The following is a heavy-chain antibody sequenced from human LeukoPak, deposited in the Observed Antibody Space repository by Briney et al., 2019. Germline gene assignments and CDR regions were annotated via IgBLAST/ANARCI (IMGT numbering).Heavy chain of an antibody. CDR3: ARGGYNSRTDY. CDR1: GFTFSSYA. J-gene: IGHJ4*02. CDR2: ISGGGHSA. Sequence: PGGSLRLSCAASGFTFSSYAMSWVRQAPGKGLEWVSGISGGGHSANYVDSVKGRFTISRDNSKNTLYLQINSLRAEDTAVYYCARGGYNSRTDYWGQGTLVTVSS. V-gene: IGHV3-23*01. D-gene: IGHD2-2*03.